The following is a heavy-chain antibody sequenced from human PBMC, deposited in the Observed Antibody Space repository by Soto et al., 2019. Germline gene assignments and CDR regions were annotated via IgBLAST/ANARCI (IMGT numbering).Heavy chain of an antibody. V-gene: IGHV5-51*01. CDR1: GYSFTSYW. D-gene: IGHD6-13*01. J-gene: IGHJ3*02. Sequence: GEPLKISSKGSGYSFTSYWSGWVRQMPGKHLEWMKIIYPADSDARYRQSFQGQVTISADKSISTAYLQWSRLKASDTAMYYCATRSSWYLPGDFDIWGKGTMVTVSS. CDR2: IYPADSDA. CDR3: ATRSSWYLPGDFDI.